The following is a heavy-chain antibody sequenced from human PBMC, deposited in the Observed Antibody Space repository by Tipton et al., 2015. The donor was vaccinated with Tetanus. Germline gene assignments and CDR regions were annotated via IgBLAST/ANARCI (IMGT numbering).Heavy chain of an antibody. CDR3: ARADTAMGLYYFDY. J-gene: IGHJ4*02. CDR1: GGSVSSGSYC. CDR2: IYYSGST. Sequence: LRLSCTVSGGSVSSGSYCWSWIRQPPGKGLEWTGYIYYSGSTKYSPSLKSRVTISVDTSKNQFSLKLSSVTAADTAVYYCARADTAMGLYYFDYWGQGTLVTVSS. V-gene: IGHV4-61*01. D-gene: IGHD5-18*01.